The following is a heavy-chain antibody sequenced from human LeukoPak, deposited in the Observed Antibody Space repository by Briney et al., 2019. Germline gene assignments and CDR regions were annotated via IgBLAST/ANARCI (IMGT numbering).Heavy chain of an antibody. CDR3: ARDGLAGRPRDY. CDR1: GYTFTGYY. CDR2: INPNSGGT. J-gene: IGHJ4*02. V-gene: IGHV1-2*02. Sequence: ASVKVSCKASGYTFTGYYMLWVRQAPGQGLEWMGWINPNSGGTNYAQKFQGRVTMTRDTSISTAYMELSRLRSDDTAVYYCARDGLAGRPRDYWGQGTLVTVSS. D-gene: IGHD6-13*01.